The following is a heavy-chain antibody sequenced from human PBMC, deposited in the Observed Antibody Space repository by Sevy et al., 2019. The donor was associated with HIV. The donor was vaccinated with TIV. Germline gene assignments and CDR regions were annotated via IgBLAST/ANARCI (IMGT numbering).Heavy chain of an antibody. CDR1: GYTLTELS. Sequence: ASLKVSCKVSGYTLTELSMHWVRQAPGKGLEWMGGFDPEDGETIYAQKFQGRVTMTEDTSTDTAYMELSSLRSEDTAVYYCATINVIVGATIYYYYYMDVWGKGTTVTVSS. V-gene: IGHV1-24*01. D-gene: IGHD1-26*01. J-gene: IGHJ6*03. CDR3: ATINVIVGATIYYYYYMDV. CDR2: FDPEDGET.